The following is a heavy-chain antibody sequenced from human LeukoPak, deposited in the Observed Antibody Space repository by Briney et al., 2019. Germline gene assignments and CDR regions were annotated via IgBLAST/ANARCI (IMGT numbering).Heavy chain of an antibody. CDR3: AKDRQNSATYYYYMDV. Sequence: GGSLRLSCAASGFTFSSYGMHWVRQAPGKGLEWVAFIRYDGINKYYADSVKGRFTISRDNSKNTLYLQMNSLRAEDTAVYYCAKDRQNSATYYYYMDVWGKGTTVTISS. V-gene: IGHV3-30*02. D-gene: IGHD2-15*01. CDR1: GFTFSSYG. CDR2: IRYDGINK. J-gene: IGHJ6*03.